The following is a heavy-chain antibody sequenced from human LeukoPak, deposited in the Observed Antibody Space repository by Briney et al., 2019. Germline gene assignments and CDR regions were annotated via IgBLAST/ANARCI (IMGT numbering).Heavy chain of an antibody. CDR1: GGSISSGSYY. Sequence: SETLSLTCTVSGGSISSGSYYWSWIRQPAGKGLEWIGRIYTSGSTYYNPSLKSRVTISVDTSKNQFSLKLSSVTAADTAVYYCVRDVSQRRHFDYWGQGTLVTVSS. J-gene: IGHJ4*02. CDR3: VRDVSQRRHFDY. CDR2: IYTSGST. V-gene: IGHV4-61*02. D-gene: IGHD1-1*01.